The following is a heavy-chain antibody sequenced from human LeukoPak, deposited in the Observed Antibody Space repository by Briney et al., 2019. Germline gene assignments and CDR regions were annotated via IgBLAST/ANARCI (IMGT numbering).Heavy chain of an antibody. CDR1: GDTFCSKSAA. CDR3: ANFYLDN. CDR2: TYFRSKWYN. D-gene: IGHD2/OR15-2a*01. Sequence: SQTLSLTCALYGDTFCSKSAAWDWLRQSPSRGLEWLGRTYFRSKWYNDYAESVKGPISINPDTSKNQFSLQLNSVNPEDTAVYYCANFYLDNWSQGSLVTVSS. J-gene: IGHJ4*02. V-gene: IGHV6-1*01.